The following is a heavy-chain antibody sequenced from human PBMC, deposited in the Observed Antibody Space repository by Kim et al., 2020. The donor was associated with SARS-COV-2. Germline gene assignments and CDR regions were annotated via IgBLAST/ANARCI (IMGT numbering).Heavy chain of an antibody. D-gene: IGHD2-2*01. CDR2: IDPSDSYT. J-gene: IGHJ5*02. Sequence: GESLKISCKGSGYSFTSYWISWVRQMPGKGLEWMGRIDPSDSYTNYSPSFQGHVTISADKSISTAYLQWSSLKASDTAMYYCARLEKNYCSSTSCYNWFDPWGQGTLVTVSS. CDR1: GYSFTSYW. V-gene: IGHV5-10-1*01. CDR3: ARLEKNYCSSTSCYNWFDP.